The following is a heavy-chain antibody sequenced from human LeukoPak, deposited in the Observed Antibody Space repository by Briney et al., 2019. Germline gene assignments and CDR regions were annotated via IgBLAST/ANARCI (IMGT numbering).Heavy chain of an antibody. Sequence: SQTLSLTCAVSGGSISSGGYSWSWIRQPPGKGLEWIGYIYHSGSTYYNPSLKSRVTISVDTSKNQFSLKLSSVTAADTAVYYCARIYGPAAAEWAFDIWGQGTMVTVSS. J-gene: IGHJ3*02. CDR3: ARIYGPAAAEWAFDI. V-gene: IGHV4-30-2*02. D-gene: IGHD2-2*01. CDR2: IYHSGST. CDR1: GGSISSGGYS.